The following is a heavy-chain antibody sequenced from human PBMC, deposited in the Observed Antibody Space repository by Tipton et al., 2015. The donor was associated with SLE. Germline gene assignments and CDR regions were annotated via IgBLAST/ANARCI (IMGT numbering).Heavy chain of an antibody. D-gene: IGHD2-21*01. CDR3: AKGIGYYFDY. J-gene: IGHJ4*02. Sequence: GSLRLSCAASGFTFSNYGMHWVRQAPGKGLEWVAFIRYDGSNKYYADSVKGRFTISRDNSKNTLYLQMNSLRAEDTAVYYCAKGIGYYFDYWGQGTLVTVSS. CDR2: IRYDGSNK. CDR1: GFTFSNYG. V-gene: IGHV3-30*02.